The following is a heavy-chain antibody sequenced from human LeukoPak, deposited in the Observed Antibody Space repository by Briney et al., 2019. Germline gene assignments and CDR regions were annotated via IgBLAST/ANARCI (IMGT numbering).Heavy chain of an antibody. CDR3: ARRNSGYDYYYYYMDV. CDR1: GGTFSSYA. D-gene: IGHD5-12*01. V-gene: IGHV1-69*06. J-gene: IGHJ6*03. Sequence: ASVKVSCKASGGTFSSYAISWVRQAPGQGLEWMGGIIPIFGTANYAQKFQGRVTITADKSTSTAYMELSSLRSEDTAVYYCARRNSGYDYYYYYMDVWGKGTTVTVSS. CDR2: IIPIFGTA.